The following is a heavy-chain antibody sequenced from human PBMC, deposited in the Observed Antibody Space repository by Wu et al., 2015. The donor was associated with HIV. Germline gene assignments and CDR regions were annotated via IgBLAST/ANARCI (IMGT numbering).Heavy chain of an antibody. Sequence: QVQLVQSGAEVKKPGASVKVSCKASGYTFTGYYMHWVRQAPGQGLEWMGWINPNSGGTNYAQKFQGRVTMTRDTSISTAYMELSRLRSDDTAVYYCARWAGGVTYYYYMTSGRRNRRSTVSS. CDR3: ARWAGGVTYYYYMTS. CDR2: INPNSGGT. CDR1: GYTFTGYY. J-gene: IGHJ6*03. D-gene: IGHD3-16*01. V-gene: IGHV1-2*02.